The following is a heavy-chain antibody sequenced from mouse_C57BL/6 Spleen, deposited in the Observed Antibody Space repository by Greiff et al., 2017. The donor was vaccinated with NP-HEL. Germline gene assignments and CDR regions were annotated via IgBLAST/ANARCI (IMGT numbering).Heavy chain of an antibody. CDR1: GYTFTDYE. J-gene: IGHJ4*01. D-gene: IGHD5-5*01. V-gene: IGHV1-15*01. CDR2: IDPETGGT. Sequence: QVQLKESGAELVRPGASVTLSCKASGYTFTDYEMHWVKQTPVHGLEWIGAIDPETGGTAYNQKFKGKAILTADKSSSTAYMELRSLTSEDSAVYYCTRYPSTYMDYWGQGTSVTVSS. CDR3: TRYPSTYMDY.